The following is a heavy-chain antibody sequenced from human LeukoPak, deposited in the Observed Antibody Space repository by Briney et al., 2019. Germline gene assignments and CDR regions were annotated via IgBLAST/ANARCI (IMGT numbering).Heavy chain of an antibody. V-gene: IGHV3-48*01. Sequence: HSGGSLRLSCAASGFTFSSYSMNWVRQAPGKGLEWASYISSSSSTIYYADSVKGRFTISRDNAKNSLYLQMNSLRAEDTAVYYCARDGGVPAAKAFDIWGQGTMVTVSS. D-gene: IGHD2-2*01. J-gene: IGHJ3*02. CDR3: ARDGGVPAAKAFDI. CDR2: ISSSSSTI. CDR1: GFTFSSYS.